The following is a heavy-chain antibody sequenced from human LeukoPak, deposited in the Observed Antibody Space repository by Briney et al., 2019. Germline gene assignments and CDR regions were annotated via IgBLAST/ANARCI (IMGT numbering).Heavy chain of an antibody. CDR1: GGSISSSSYY. D-gene: IGHD3-10*01. Sequence: SETLSLTCTVSGGSISSSSYYWGWIRQPPGKGLEWIGSIYYSGSTYYNPPLKSRVTISVDTSKNQFSLKLSSVTAADTAVYYCARHRRYGSGSYYYFDYWGQGTLVTVSS. V-gene: IGHV4-39*01. CDR3: ARHRRYGSGSYYYFDY. CDR2: IYYSGST. J-gene: IGHJ4*02.